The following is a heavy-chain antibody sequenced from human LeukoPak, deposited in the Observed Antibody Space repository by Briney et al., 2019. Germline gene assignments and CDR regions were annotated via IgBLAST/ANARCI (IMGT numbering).Heavy chain of an antibody. J-gene: IGHJ4*02. CDR3: AKDVRRAEYCSSTTCYTSSFDQ. CDR2: ISASGGGT. CDR1: GFTFSTYS. V-gene: IGHV3-23*01. Sequence: GGSLRLSRAASGFTFSTYSMNWVRQAPGKGLEWVSTISASGGGTYYADSVKGRFTISRDNSKDTLSLQMNPLRAEDTALYYCAKDVRRAEYCSSTTCYTSSFDQWGQGTLVTVSS. D-gene: IGHD2-2*02.